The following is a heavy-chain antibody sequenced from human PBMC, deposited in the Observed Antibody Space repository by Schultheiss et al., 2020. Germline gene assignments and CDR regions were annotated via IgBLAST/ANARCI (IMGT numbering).Heavy chain of an antibody. D-gene: IGHD2-21*02. J-gene: IGHJ6*02. Sequence: SETLSLTCTVSGGSISSGGYYWRWIRQHPGKGLEWIGYIYYSGSTYYNPSLKSRVTISVDTSKNQFSLKLSSVTAADTAVYYCARLVVTTNYYYYYGMDVWCQGATVTVSS. V-gene: IGHV4-31*03. CDR3: ARLVVTTNYYYYYGMDV. CDR2: IYYSGST. CDR1: GGSISSGGYY.